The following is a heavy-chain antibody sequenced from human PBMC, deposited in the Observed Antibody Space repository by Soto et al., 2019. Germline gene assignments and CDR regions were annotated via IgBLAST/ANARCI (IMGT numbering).Heavy chain of an antibody. CDR2: VSPYSGNT. V-gene: IGHV1-18*01. CDR1: GDTLTSYG. CDR3: AAGTFLGPWQY. J-gene: IGHJ4*02. D-gene: IGHD3-10*01. Sequence: QLQLVQSGVEVKKPGSSLKVSCQASGDTLTSYGISWVRQAPGQGPEWMGWVSPYSGNTNYSPKVQGRVTLTTDTTTSTAYMELRSLTSDDTAVYYCAAGTFLGPWQYWGQGTLVTVSS.